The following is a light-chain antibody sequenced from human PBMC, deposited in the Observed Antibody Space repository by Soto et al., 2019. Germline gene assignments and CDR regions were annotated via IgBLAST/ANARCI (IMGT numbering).Light chain of an antibody. CDR3: AAWDDRLNGPV. V-gene: IGLV1-44*01. Sequence: QSVLTQPPSASGTPGQRVTISCSGSRSNIGSNTVNWYQQLPGTAPKLLIYSNNQRPSGVPDRFSGSKSGTSASLTISGLQSEDEADYNCAAWDDRLNGPVFGGGTKLPVL. CDR2: SNN. CDR1: RSNIGSNT. J-gene: IGLJ2*01.